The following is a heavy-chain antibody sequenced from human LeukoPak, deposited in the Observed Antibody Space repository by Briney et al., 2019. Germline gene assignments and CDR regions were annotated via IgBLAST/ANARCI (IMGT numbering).Heavy chain of an antibody. J-gene: IGHJ4*02. CDR3: ARHPNILTLYHHGGFDY. CDR1: GGSISSSSYH. V-gene: IGHV4-39*01. D-gene: IGHD3-9*01. CDR2: IYCSENT. Sequence: PSETLSLTCTVSGGSISSSSYHWGWLRQPPGTGLEWIGSIYCSENTYYNPSLKSRVTISVVTSKNQFSLKLSSVTAEGTAVYYCARHPNILTLYHHGGFDYWGQGTLVTVSS.